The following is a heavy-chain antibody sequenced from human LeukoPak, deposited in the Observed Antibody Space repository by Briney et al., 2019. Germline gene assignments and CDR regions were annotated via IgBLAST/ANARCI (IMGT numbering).Heavy chain of an antibody. V-gene: IGHV4-59*01. CDR2: IYYSGST. CDR3: ARTTMVRGVIIALEYNWFDP. D-gene: IGHD3-10*01. CDR1: GGSISSYY. J-gene: IGHJ5*02. Sequence: PSETLSLTCTVSGGSISSYYWSWIRQPPGKGLEWIGYIYYSGSTNYSPSLKSRVTISVDTSKNQFSLKLSSVTAADTAVYYCARTTMVRGVIIALEYNWFDPWGQGTLVTVSS.